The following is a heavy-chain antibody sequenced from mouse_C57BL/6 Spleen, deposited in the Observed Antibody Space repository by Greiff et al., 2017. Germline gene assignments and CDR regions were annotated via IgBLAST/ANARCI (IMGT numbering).Heavy chain of an antibody. V-gene: IGHV1-74*01. Sequence: QVQLQQPGAELVRPGASVKVSCKASGSTFTSYWMHWVKQRPGQGLEWIGRIHPSDSDTNYTQKFKGKATLTVDKSSSTAYMQISSLTSEDSAVYYCARKGYGSCTSDDWGQGTTLTVSS. J-gene: IGHJ2*01. D-gene: IGHD1-1*01. CDR2: IHPSDSDT. CDR3: ARKGYGSCTSDD. CDR1: GSTFTSYW.